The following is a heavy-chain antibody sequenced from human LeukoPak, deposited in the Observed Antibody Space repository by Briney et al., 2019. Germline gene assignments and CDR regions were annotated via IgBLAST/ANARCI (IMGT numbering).Heavy chain of an antibody. Sequence: GRSLRLSCAASGFTLDDYVMHWVRHAHGNGLEWVSLISGVGGSTYYADSVQGRFTISRDNSKNSLYLQMNSLRTEDTALYYCVKVWQPGRSYAFDIWGQGTMVTVSS. CDR3: VKVWQPGRSYAFDI. V-gene: IGHV3-43*02. J-gene: IGHJ3*02. CDR2: ISGVGGST. CDR1: GFTLDDYV. D-gene: IGHD1-26*01.